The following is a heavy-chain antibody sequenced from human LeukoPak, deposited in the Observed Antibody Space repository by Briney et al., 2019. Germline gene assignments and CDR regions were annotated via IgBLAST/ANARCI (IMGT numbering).Heavy chain of an antibody. Sequence: GGSLRLSCAASGLSFSTYCMSWVRQAPGKGLEWVANIKEDGSETYYVDSLRGRFTISRDNVKNSLYLQINSLRAEDTAVYYCGRDSFETDIDYWGQGTLVTVSS. D-gene: IGHD1-14*01. J-gene: IGHJ4*02. CDR3: GRDSFETDIDY. CDR2: IKEDGSET. V-gene: IGHV3-7*01. CDR1: GLSFSTYC.